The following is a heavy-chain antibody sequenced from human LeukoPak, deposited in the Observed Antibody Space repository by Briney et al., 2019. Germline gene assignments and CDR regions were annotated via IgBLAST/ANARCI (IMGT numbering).Heavy chain of an antibody. D-gene: IGHD1-14*01. CDR3: ARAELSHRGYHYGMDV. J-gene: IGHJ6*02. Sequence: PSETLSLTCTVSGGSISSSGYYGNWIRQHPGKGLEWIGYIYHSGSTYYNPSLKSRVIISADTSKNQRSLKLSSVTAADTAVYYCARAELSHRGYHYGMDVWGQGATVTVS. CDR1: GGSISSSGYY. CDR2: IYHSGST. V-gene: IGHV4-31*03.